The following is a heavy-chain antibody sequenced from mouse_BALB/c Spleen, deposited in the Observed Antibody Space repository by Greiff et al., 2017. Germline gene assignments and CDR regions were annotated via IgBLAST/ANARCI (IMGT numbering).Heavy chain of an antibody. CDR1: EYEFPSHD. CDR2: INSDGGST. CDR3: ARHYDGYHVGYFDV. V-gene: IGHV5-2*03. Sequence: EVKLVESGGGLVQPGESLKLSCESDEYEFPSHDMSWVRKTPEKRLELVAAINSDGGSTYYPDTMERRFIISRDNTKKTLYLQMSSLRSEDTALYYCARHYDGYHVGYFDVWGAGTTVTVSS. D-gene: IGHD2-3*01. J-gene: IGHJ1*01.